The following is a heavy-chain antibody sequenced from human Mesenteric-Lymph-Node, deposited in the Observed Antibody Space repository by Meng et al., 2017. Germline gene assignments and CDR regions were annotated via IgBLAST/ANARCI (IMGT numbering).Heavy chain of an antibody. CDR3: ATDINPSMVRGVILLRLDI. V-gene: IGHV1-24*01. Sequence: ASVKVSCKVSGYTLTELSMHWVRQAPGKGLEWMGGFDPEDGETIYAQKFQGRVTMTEDTSTDTAYMELSSLRSEDTAVYYCATDINPSMVRGVILLRLDIWGQGTMVTVSS. D-gene: IGHD3-10*01. CDR2: FDPEDGET. J-gene: IGHJ3*02. CDR1: GYTLTELS.